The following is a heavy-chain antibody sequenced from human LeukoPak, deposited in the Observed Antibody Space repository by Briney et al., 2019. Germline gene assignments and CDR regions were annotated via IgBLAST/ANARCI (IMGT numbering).Heavy chain of an antibody. CDR1: GGSISSYY. CDR3: ARHSTSGWNWFDP. J-gene: IGHJ5*02. V-gene: IGHV4-59*08. CDR2: IYYSGST. D-gene: IGHD6-19*01. Sequence: SETLSLTCTVSGGSISSYYWSWIRQPPGKGLEWIGYIYYSGSTNYNPALKSRVTISVDTYKNQFSLKLSSVPAADTAVYYCARHSTSGWNWFDPWGQGTLVTVSS.